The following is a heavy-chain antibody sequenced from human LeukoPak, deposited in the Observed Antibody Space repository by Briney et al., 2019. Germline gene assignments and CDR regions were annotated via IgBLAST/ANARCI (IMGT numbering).Heavy chain of an antibody. J-gene: IGHJ5*02. CDR2: INHSGST. D-gene: IGHD2-15*01. Sequence: SETLSLTCAVYGGSFSGYYWSWIRQPPGKGLEWIGEINHSGSTNYNPSLKSRVTISVDTSKNQFSLKLSSVTAADTAVYYCARGFGSGAWNWFDPSGQGTLVTVSS. CDR3: ARGFGSGAWNWFDP. V-gene: IGHV4-34*01. CDR1: GGSFSGYY.